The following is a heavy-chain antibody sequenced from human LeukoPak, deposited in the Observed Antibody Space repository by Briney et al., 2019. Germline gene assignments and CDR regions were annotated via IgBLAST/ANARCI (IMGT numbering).Heavy chain of an antibody. CDR3: ARYIVATTFFDY. D-gene: IGHD5-12*01. Sequence: GESLKISCKGSGYSFTSYWIGWVRQMPGKGLEWMGIIYPDDSDTRYRPSFQGQVIISADKSISTAYLQWSSLKASDTAMYYCARYIVATTFFDYWGQGTLVTVSS. CDR2: IYPDDSDT. J-gene: IGHJ4*02. CDR1: GYSFTSYW. V-gene: IGHV5-51*01.